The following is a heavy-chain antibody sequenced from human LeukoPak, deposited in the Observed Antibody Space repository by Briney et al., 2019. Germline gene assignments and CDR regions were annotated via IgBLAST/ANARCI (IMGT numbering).Heavy chain of an antibody. Sequence: ASVKVSCKASGDTFTSCGFSWGRQAPGQGLELMGWISAYNGNTNYAQKLQGRGTMTTDTSTSTAYMELRSLRSDDTAVYYCARITYYDILTGLYYYYMDVWGKGTTVTVSS. J-gene: IGHJ6*03. CDR1: GDTFTSCG. CDR2: ISAYNGNT. CDR3: ARITYYDILTGLYYYYMDV. V-gene: IGHV1-18*01. D-gene: IGHD3-9*01.